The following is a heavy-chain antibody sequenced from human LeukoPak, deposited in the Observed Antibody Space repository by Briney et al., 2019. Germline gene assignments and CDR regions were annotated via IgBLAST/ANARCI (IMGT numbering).Heavy chain of an antibody. CDR3: ARAGGEVLLWSLDY. CDR1: GYTFTSYD. Sequence: ASVKVSCEASGYTFTSYDINWVRQATGQGLEWMGWMNPNSGNTGYAQKFQGRVTMTRDTSISTAYMELSRLRSDDTAVYYCARAGGEVLLWSLDYWGQGTLVTVSS. CDR2: MNPNSGNT. D-gene: IGHD3-10*01. V-gene: IGHV1-8*01. J-gene: IGHJ4*02.